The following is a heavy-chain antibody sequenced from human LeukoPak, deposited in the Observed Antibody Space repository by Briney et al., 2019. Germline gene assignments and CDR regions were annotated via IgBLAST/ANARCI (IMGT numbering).Heavy chain of an antibody. CDR2: ISGSGGST. CDR3: ARDSSSSPWYYGMDV. D-gene: IGHD6-6*01. CDR1: GFTFSSYS. Sequence: GGSLRLSCAASGFTFSSYSMNWVRQAPGKGLEWVSGISGSGGSTYYADSVKGRFTISRDNAKNSLYLQMNSLRAEDTAVYYCARDSSSSPWYYGMDVWGQGTTVTVSS. J-gene: IGHJ6*02. V-gene: IGHV3-21*01.